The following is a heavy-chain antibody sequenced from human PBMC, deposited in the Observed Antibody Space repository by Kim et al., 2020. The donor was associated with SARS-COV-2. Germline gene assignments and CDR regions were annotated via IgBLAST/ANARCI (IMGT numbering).Heavy chain of an antibody. CDR3: ARMGARGAFDI. V-gene: IGHV3-23*01. D-gene: IGHD1-26*01. J-gene: IGHJ3*02. Sequence: YSADPGKGRFTITRNNSKKQLYLQMKSLRAEDTAVYYCARMGARGAFDIWGQGTMVTVSS.